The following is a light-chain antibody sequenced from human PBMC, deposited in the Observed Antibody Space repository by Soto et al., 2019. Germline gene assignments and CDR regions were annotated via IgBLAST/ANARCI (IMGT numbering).Light chain of an antibody. J-gene: IGLJ2*01. CDR3: QAWDSSTDVV. V-gene: IGLV3-1*01. CDR1: KLGDKY. CDR2: QVN. Sequence: SYELTQPPSLSVSPGQTASITCSGDKLGDKYACWYQQKPGQSPVLVIYQVNKRPSGIPERFSGSNSGNTATLTISGTQAMDEADYYCQAWDSSTDVVFGGGTRLTVL.